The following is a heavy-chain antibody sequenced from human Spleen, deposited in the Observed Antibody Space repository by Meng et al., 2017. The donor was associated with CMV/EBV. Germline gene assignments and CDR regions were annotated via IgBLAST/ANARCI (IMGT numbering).Heavy chain of an antibody. J-gene: IGHJ6*02. CDR3: ARGLPMGGYYYYGMDV. Sequence: ESLKISCAASGFTFSVYSMNWVRQAPGRGLEWVSSISSSGAYIYYADSLKGRFTSSRDNAKNSLYLQMNGLRAEDTAVYFCARGLPMGGYYYYGMDVWGQGTTVTVSS. CDR2: ISSSGAYI. D-gene: IGHD3-10*01. CDR1: GFTFSVYS. V-gene: IGHV3-21*01.